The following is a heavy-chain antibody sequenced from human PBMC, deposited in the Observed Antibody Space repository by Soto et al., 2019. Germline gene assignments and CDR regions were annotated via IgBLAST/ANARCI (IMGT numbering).Heavy chain of an antibody. CDR2: INPNSGGT. V-gene: IGHV1-2*04. CDR1: GYTFTDSY. J-gene: IGHJ4*02. D-gene: IGHD2-2*01. CDR3: ARILGYCISASCPMPDY. Sequence: QVQLVQSGAEVKKPGASVKVSCKASGYTFTDSYIHWVRQAPGQGLEWMGWINPNSGGTIYTPKFQGWVTLTRDTSINTAYMELSSLKSDDTAVYYCARILGYCISASCPMPDYWGQGTLVTVSS.